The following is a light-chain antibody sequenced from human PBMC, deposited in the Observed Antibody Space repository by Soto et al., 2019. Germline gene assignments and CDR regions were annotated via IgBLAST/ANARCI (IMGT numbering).Light chain of an antibody. V-gene: IGLV2-14*01. CDR3: NSYTSGSTLV. J-gene: IGLJ3*02. CDR1: AGDVGGYNY. Sequence: QSALTQPASVSGSPGQSITISCTGTAGDVGGYNYVSWYQQHPGKAPKLMIYEVTNRPSGVSNRFSGSKSGNTASLTISGLQAEDEGDYYCNSYTSGSTLVFGGGTKLTVL. CDR2: EVT.